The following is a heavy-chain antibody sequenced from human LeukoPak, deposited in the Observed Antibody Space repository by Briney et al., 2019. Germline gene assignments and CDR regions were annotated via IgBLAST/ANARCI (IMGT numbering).Heavy chain of an antibody. D-gene: IGHD4-23*01. CDR3: ARQTPDYGGTGSDAFDI. J-gene: IGHJ3*02. Sequence: PSETLSLTCAVYGGSFSGYYWSWIRQPPGKGLEWIGEINHSGSTNYNPSLKSRVTISVDTSKNQFSLKLSSVTAADTAVYYCARQTPDYGGTGSDAFDIWGQGTMVTVSS. CDR1: GGSFSGYY. V-gene: IGHV4-34*01. CDR2: INHSGST.